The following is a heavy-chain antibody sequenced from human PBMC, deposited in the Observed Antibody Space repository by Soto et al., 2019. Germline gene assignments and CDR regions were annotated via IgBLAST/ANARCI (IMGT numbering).Heavy chain of an antibody. CDR2: IHYNGNT. Sequence: ETLSLTCTVSGGSISSFSWSWIRQPPGKGLEWIGNIHYNGNTKYSPSLKSRVTMSVDTSKNHFSLKLISVTTADTAVYFCAREGNLGRWIQPLDSWGQGTLVTVS. D-gene: IGHD2-2*03. J-gene: IGHJ4*02. V-gene: IGHV4-59*01. CDR1: GGSISSFS. CDR3: AREGNLGRWIQPLDS.